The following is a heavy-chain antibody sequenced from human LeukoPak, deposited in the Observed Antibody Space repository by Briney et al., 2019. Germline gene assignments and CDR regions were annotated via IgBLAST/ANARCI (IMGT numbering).Heavy chain of an antibody. CDR2: IYSGSST. Sequence: GGSLRLSCAAPGFTVSSNYMSGVRQAPGKGLGWVSVIYSGSSTYYADSVKGRFTISRHNSKNTLYLQMNSLRAEDTAVYYCARERYGDYPYYYYGMDVWGQGTTVTVSS. CDR3: ARERYGDYPYYYYGMDV. D-gene: IGHD4-17*01. CDR1: GFTVSSNY. J-gene: IGHJ6*02. V-gene: IGHV3-53*04.